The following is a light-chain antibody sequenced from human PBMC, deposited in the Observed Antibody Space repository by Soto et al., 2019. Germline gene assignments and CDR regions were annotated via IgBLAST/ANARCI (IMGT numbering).Light chain of an antibody. CDR3: GQFVSSPPRT. J-gene: IGKJ1*01. CDR1: LSVSSTY. Sequence: IVLTPSPATLSLSPGQRATHSCRASLSVSSTYLAWYQQKPGQAPRLLIYGVSNRATGIPDRFSGSVSGTDFILTISRLEPEDFALYYCGQFVSSPPRTFGQGTKVDIK. CDR2: GVS. V-gene: IGKV3-20*01.